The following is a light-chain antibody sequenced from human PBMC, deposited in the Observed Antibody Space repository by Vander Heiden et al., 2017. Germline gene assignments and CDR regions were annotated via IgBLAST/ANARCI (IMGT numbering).Light chain of an antibody. CDR2: AAS. Sequence: DIQMTQSPYSLSASVGDRVTITCRASQSNSSNLNWYQQKQGKATKLLIVAASSLQSGVPSRFSGSGSGTDFTLTISILQPEDFATDYCQQSYSTRWTFGQGTKVEIK. CDR3: QQSYSTRWT. V-gene: IGKV1-39*01. J-gene: IGKJ1*01. CDR1: QSNSSN.